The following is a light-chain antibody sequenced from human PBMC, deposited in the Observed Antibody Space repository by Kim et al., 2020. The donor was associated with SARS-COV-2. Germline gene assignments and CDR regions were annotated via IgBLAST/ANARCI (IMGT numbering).Light chain of an antibody. CDR2: FDS. CDR1: NIGSNS. V-gene: IGLV3-21*04. CDR3: QVWDTSSDYQYV. J-gene: IGLJ1*01. Sequence: SYGLTQPPSVSVAPGKTARITCGGDNIGSNSVHWYQKKSGQAPVLVMYFDSDRPAEIPERFSASKSGNTATLTINKVEAGDEADYYCQVWDTSSDYQYVFGTGTKVTVL.